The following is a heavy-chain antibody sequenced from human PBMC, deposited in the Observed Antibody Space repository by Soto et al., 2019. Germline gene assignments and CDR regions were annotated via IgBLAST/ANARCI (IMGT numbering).Heavy chain of an antibody. D-gene: IGHD3-22*01. Sequence: QVQLVESGGGVVQPGRSLRLSCAASGFIFSSYGMHWVRQAPGKGLEWVAVISYDGSKKYYVDSVKGRFTISRDNSKNTLYLQMNSLRAEDTAVYYCAKDLGYYDSSGSMERGAFDIWGQGTMVTVSS. CDR1: GFIFSSYG. CDR3: AKDLGYYDSSGSMERGAFDI. CDR2: ISYDGSKK. V-gene: IGHV3-30*18. J-gene: IGHJ3*02.